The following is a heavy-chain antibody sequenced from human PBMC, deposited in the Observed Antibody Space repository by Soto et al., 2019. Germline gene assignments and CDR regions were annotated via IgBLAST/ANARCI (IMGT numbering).Heavy chain of an antibody. CDR3: ARELGSSWYIRWFDP. J-gene: IGHJ5*02. CDR1: GYTFTSYA. D-gene: IGHD6-13*01. V-gene: IGHV1-3*01. CDR2: INAGNGNT. Sequence: GASVKVSCKASGYTFTSYAIHWVRQAPGQRLEWMGWINAGNGNTKYSQKFQGRVTITRDTSASTAYMELSSLRSEDTALYYCARELGSSWYIRWFDPWGQGALVTVSS.